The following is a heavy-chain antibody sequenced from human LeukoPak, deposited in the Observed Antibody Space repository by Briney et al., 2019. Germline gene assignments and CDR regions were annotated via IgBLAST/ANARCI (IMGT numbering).Heavy chain of an antibody. CDR1: GDSITSYY. CDR2: INHSGST. Sequence: SETLSLTCTVSGDSITSYYWSWIRQPPGKGLEWIGEINHSGSTNYNPSLKSRVTISVDTSKNQFSLKLSSVTAADTAVYYCARIGYYYGSGSHDYWGQGTLVTVSS. D-gene: IGHD3-10*01. V-gene: IGHV4-34*01. CDR3: ARIGYYYGSGSHDY. J-gene: IGHJ4*02.